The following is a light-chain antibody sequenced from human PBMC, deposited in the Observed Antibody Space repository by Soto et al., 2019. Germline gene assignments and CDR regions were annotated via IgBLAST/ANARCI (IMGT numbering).Light chain of an antibody. CDR3: QQYNNWLMYT. CDR1: QSVSSN. Sequence: EIVMTQSPATLSVSPGERATLSCMASQSVSSNLAWYQQKPGQAPRLLIYGASTRATGIPARFSGSGSGTEFTLTISSLQSEDFAVYYCQQYNNWLMYTFGQGTKLDIK. CDR2: GAS. V-gene: IGKV3-15*01. J-gene: IGKJ2*01.